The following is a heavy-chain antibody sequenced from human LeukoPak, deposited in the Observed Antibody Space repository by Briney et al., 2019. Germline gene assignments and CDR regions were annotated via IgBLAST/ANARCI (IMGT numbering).Heavy chain of an antibody. CDR2: IYYSGST. CDR3: ARDRTGDNWFDP. D-gene: IGHD3/OR15-3a*01. CDR1: GGSISSGGYY. Sequence: TSETLSLTCTVSGGSISSGGYYWSWIRQPPGKGLEWIGYIYYSGSTNYNPSLKSRVTMSVDTSKNQFSLKLSSVTAADTAVYYCARDRTGDNWFDPWGQGTLVTVSS. V-gene: IGHV4-61*08. J-gene: IGHJ5*02.